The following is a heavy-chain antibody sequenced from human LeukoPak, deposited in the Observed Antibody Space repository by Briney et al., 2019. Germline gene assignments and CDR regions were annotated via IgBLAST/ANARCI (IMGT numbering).Heavy chain of an antibody. D-gene: IGHD3-10*01. Sequence: PGGSLRLSCIASGITFRMYAMNWVRQTPGKGLEWVSTISGSGGSTFYADSVKGRFTISRDNSKNTLYLQMNTLRGEDTALYYWAREIITQSDSANSWGQGTLVTVSS. V-gene: IGHV3-23*01. CDR1: GITFRMYA. CDR2: ISGSGGST. J-gene: IGHJ4*02. CDR3: AREIITQSDSANS.